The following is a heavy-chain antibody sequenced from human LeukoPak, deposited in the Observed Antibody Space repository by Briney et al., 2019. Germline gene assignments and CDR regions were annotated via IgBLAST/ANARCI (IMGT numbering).Heavy chain of an antibody. CDR1: GGSISSYY. CDR3: AIVGYSSSWYDAFDI. D-gene: IGHD6-13*01. CDR2: IYYSGST. J-gene: IGHJ3*02. Sequence: KPSETLSLTCTVSGGSISSYYCSWIRQPPGKGLEWIGYIYYSGSTYYNPSLKSRVTISVDTSKNQFSLKLSSVTAADTAVYYCAIVGYSSSWYDAFDIRGQGTMVTVSS. V-gene: IGHV4-59*08.